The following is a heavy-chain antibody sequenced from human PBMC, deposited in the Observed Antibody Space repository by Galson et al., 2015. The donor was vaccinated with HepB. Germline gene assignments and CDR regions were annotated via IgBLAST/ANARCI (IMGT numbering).Heavy chain of an antibody. CDR3: AKDIRLGSSLGYYYGMDV. V-gene: IGHV3-9*01. CDR2: ISWNSGSI. D-gene: IGHD6-6*01. Sequence: SLRLSCAASGFTFDDYAMRWVRQAPGKGLEWVSGISWNSGSIGYADSVKGRFTISRDYAKNSLYLQMNSLRAEDAALYYCAKDIRLGSSLGYYYGMDVWGQGTTVTVSS. CDR1: GFTFDDYA. J-gene: IGHJ6*02.